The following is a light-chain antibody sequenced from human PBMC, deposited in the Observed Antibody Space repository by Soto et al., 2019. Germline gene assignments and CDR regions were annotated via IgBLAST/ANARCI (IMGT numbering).Light chain of an antibody. CDR2: DVS. Sequence: QSALTQPASVSASPGQSITISCTGSSSDVGGYNYVSWYQQQPGKAPKLIIYDVSNRPSGVSNRFSASKSGNTASLTISGLQAEDEADYYCTSYTKSSTLYVFGTGTKLTVL. V-gene: IGLV2-14*03. J-gene: IGLJ1*01. CDR3: TSYTKSSTLYV. CDR1: SSDVGGYNY.